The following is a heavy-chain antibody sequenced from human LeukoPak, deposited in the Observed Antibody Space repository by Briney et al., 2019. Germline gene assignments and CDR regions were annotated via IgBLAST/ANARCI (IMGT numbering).Heavy chain of an antibody. CDR1: GFTFSYYW. CDR3: TSRRPTGAHDY. J-gene: IGHJ4*02. V-gene: IGHV3-7*01. D-gene: IGHD1-26*01. Sequence: GGSLRLSCATSGFTFSYYWMSWVRQAPGKGLEWVGNIKQDGSEKYYVDSVKGRFTISRDNARNSLDLQMNSLRVEDTAVYFCTSRRPTGAHDYWGQGTLVTVSS. CDR2: IKQDGSEK.